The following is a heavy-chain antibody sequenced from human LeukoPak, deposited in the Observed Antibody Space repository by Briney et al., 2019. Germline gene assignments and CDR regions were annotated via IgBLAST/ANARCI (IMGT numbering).Heavy chain of an antibody. CDR2: ISAYNGNT. Sequence: ASVKVSCKASGYTFTSYGISWVRQAPGQGLEWMGWISAYNGNTNYAQNLQDRVTMTTDTSTTTAYMELRSLTSDDTAVYYCARDGRRGADSFDIWGQGTMVTVSS. CDR1: GYTFTSYG. J-gene: IGHJ3*02. CDR3: ARDGRRGADSFDI. V-gene: IGHV1-18*01.